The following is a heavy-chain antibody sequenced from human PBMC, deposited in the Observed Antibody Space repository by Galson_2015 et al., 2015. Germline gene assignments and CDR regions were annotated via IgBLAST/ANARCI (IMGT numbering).Heavy chain of an antibody. D-gene: IGHD2-15*01. J-gene: IGHJ3*02. CDR3: ARRYCSGGSCYSSAFDI. Sequence: QSGAEVKKPGESLKISCKGSGYSFTSYWIGWVRQMPGKGLEWMGTIYPGDSDTRYSPSFQGQVTISADKSISTAYLQWSSLKASDTAMYYCARRYCSGGSCYSSAFDIWGQGTMVTVSS. CDR2: IYPGDSDT. CDR1: GYSFTSYW. V-gene: IGHV5-51*01.